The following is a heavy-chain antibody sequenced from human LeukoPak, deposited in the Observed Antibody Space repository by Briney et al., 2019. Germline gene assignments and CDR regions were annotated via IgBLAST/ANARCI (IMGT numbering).Heavy chain of an antibody. CDR2: INHSGST. CDR1: GGSFSGYY. D-gene: IGHD2-2*02. V-gene: IGHV4-34*01. CDR3: ARRYCSSTSCYISLFRRNNWFDP. Sequence: KPSETLSLTCAVYGGSFSGYYWSWIRQPLGKGLEWIGEINHSGSTNYNPSLKSRVTISVDTSKNQFSLKLSSVTAADTAVYYCARRYCSSTSCYISLFRRNNWFDPWGQGTLVTVSS. J-gene: IGHJ5*02.